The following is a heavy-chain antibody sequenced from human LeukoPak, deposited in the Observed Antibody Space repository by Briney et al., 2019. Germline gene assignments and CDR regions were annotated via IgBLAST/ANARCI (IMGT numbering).Heavy chain of an antibody. Sequence: SETLSLTCTVSGGSISSGGYYWNWVRQHPGKGLEWVVYIYYGGRFYYNPSLKSRVSISVHTSKNQFSLRLSSVTAADTAVYFCARGGAYHWSDWGQGTLVTVSS. D-gene: IGHD1-26*01. CDR2: IYYGGRF. CDR3: ARGGAYHWSD. V-gene: IGHV4-31*03. CDR1: GGSISSGGYY. J-gene: IGHJ4*02.